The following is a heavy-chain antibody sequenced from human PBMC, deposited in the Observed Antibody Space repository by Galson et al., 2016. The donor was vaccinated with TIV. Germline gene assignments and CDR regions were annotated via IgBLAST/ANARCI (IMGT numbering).Heavy chain of an antibody. D-gene: IGHD6-19*01. Sequence: SVKVSCKASGYAFTSYYIHWVRQAPGQGLEWMGIINPDGGTTVYAQKLQDRVTMTRDTSTSTVYMDLSSLRSDDTAVYFCARGPGDQWLLDYWGLGTLVTVSP. CDR1: GYAFTSYY. CDR2: INPDGGTT. J-gene: IGHJ4*02. CDR3: ARGPGDQWLLDY. V-gene: IGHV1-46*04.